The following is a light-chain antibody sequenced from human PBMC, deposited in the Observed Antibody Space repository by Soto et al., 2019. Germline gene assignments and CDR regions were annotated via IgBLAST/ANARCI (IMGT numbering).Light chain of an antibody. CDR3: LQYSSHSWT. CDR2: DAS. CDR1: QSISSW. Sequence: DIQMTQSPSTLSASVGDRFTITCRASQSISSWLAWYQQKPGKAPKLLIYDASSLKSGVPSRFSGSGSGTEFTLTISGLQPDDVATYYCLQYSSHSWTFGQGTKVDI. V-gene: IGKV1-5*01. J-gene: IGKJ1*01.